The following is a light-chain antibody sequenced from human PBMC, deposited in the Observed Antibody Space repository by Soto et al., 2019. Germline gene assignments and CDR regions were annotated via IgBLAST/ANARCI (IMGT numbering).Light chain of an antibody. CDR3: QQYGSSPWT. J-gene: IGKJ1*01. CDR1: HRVSSNY. CDR2: DAS. Sequence: IVLTQSPGTLSLSPGERATLSCRASHRVSSNYLAWYQQKPGQAPRLLIYDASSRATGIPDRFSGSGSETDFTLTISRLEPEDFAVYYCQQYGSSPWTFGQGTKVEIK. V-gene: IGKV3-20*01.